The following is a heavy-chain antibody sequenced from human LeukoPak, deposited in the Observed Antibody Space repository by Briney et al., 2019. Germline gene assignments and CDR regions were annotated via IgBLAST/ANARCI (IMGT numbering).Heavy chain of an antibody. CDR2: IYYSGST. CDR1: GGSISSGGYY. Sequence: SETLSLTCTVSGGSISSGGYYWSWIRQHPGKGLEWIGYIYYSGSTYYNLSLKSRVTISVDTSKNQFSLKLSSVTAADTAVYYCARLPVERITIFGVAPPKDYWGQGTLVTVSS. V-gene: IGHV4-31*03. J-gene: IGHJ4*02. CDR3: ARLPVERITIFGVAPPKDY. D-gene: IGHD3-3*01.